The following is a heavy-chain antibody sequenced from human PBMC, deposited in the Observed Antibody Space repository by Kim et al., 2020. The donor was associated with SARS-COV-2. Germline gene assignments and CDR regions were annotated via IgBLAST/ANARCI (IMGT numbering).Heavy chain of an antibody. V-gene: IGHV1-69*13. D-gene: IGHD1-26*01. CDR3: ASSGNYLLYFDY. Sequence: PVKVSCKASGGTFSSYTISWVRQAPGQGLEWMGGIIPIFGTANYAQKFQGRVTITADESTNTGYMELSSLRSEDTAVYYCASSGNYLLYFDYWGQGTLV. CDR2: IIPIFGTA. J-gene: IGHJ4*02. CDR1: GGTFSSYT.